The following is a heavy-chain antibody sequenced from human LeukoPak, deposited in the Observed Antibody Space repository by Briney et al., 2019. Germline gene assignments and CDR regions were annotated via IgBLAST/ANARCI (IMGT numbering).Heavy chain of an antibody. CDR2: ISWNSGSI. CDR1: GFTFDDYA. D-gene: IGHD5-12*01. Sequence: GGSLRLSCAASGFTFDDYAMHWVRQAPGKGLEWVAGISWNSGSIGYVDSVKGRFTISRDDAKNSLYLQMNSLRTEDTALYYCTEGGGYSGYDYLEWWGQGTLVTVSS. CDR3: TEGGGYSGYDYLEW. J-gene: IGHJ4*02. V-gene: IGHV3-9*01.